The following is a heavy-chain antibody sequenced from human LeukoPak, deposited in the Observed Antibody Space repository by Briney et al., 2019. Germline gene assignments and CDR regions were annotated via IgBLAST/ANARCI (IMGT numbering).Heavy chain of an antibody. D-gene: IGHD4-11*01. CDR1: GFTFTEYA. J-gene: IGHJ4*02. CDR3: VKEGNYYDFDY. Sequence: GGSLRLSCTVSGFTFTEYAMSWVRQAPGKGLEWVSGISRSGAYTYYADSVKGRFTIYRDTSQNTLFLQLNSLRAGDTAVYYCVKEGNYYDFDYWGQGTLVTVSS. V-gene: IGHV3-23*01. CDR2: ISRSGAYT.